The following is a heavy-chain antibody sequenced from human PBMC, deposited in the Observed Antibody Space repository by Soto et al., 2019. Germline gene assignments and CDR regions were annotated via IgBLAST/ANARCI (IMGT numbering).Heavy chain of an antibody. CDR1: GFTFSSYG. CDR2: IWSDGTKK. J-gene: IGHJ6*03. D-gene: IGHD2-2*01. CDR3: ARGLEDIVVVPGGTDYYYYMDV. Sequence: TGGSLRLSCAASGFTFSSYGMHWVRQAPGKGLEWVAYIWSDGTKKNYVDSVKGRFTISRDNAKNSLYLQVNSLRAEDTAVYYCARGLEDIVVVPGGTDYYYYMDVWGKGTTVTVSS. V-gene: IGHV3-33*01.